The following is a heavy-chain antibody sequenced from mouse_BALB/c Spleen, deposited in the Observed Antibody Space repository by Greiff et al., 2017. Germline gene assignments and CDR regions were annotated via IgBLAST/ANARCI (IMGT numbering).Heavy chain of an antibody. D-gene: IGHD1-1*01. V-gene: IGHV14-3*02. CDR2: IDPANGNT. J-gene: IGHJ2*01. CDR1: GFNIKDTY. Sequence: EVQLQESGAELVKPGASVKLSCTASGFNIKDTYMHWVKQRPEQGLEWIGRIDPANGNTKYDPKFQGKATITADTSSNTAYLQLSSLTSEDTAVYYCARSTVGSFDYWGQGTTRTVSS. CDR3: ARSTVGSFDY.